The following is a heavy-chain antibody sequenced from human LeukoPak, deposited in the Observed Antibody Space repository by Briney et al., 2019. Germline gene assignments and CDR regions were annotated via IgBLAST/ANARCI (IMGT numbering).Heavy chain of an antibody. Sequence: ASVKVSCKASGGTFSSYVINWVRQAPGQGLEWMGWISPYNGNTNYAQKFQGGVTMTTDTSTRTAYMELRSLRSDDTAVYYCARGLRGYYDTGGYTWDAFDIWGQGTMVTVSS. J-gene: IGHJ3*02. D-gene: IGHD3-22*01. V-gene: IGHV1-18*01. CDR3: ARGLRGYYDTGGYTWDAFDI. CDR1: GGTFSSYV. CDR2: ISPYNGNT.